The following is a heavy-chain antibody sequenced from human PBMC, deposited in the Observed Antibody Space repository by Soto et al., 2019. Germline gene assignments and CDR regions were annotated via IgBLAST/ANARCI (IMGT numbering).Heavy chain of an antibody. CDR1: GFTFSSYA. CDR2: ISGSGGST. V-gene: IGHV3-23*01. Sequence: EVQLLESGGGLVQPGGSLRLSCAASGFTFSSYAMSWVRQAPGKGLEWVSAISGSGGSTYYADSVKGRFTISRDNSKNTLYLQMNSLRAEDTAVYYCAKGRTYYDIWTGYYFGGSYYYGMDVWGQGTTVTVSS. CDR3: AKGRTYYDIWTGYYFGGSYYYGMDV. D-gene: IGHD3-9*01. J-gene: IGHJ6*02.